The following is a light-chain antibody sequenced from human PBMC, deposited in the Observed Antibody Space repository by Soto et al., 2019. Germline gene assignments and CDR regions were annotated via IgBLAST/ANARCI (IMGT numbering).Light chain of an antibody. CDR1: SNDVGGYNY. Sequence: QSALTQPSSVSGSPGQSITISCTGTSNDVGGYNYVSWYQQHPGKAPKLVIYEVSHRPSGISDRFSGSKSGNTASLTIAGRQVEDEAEYYCSSYTTSRPYVFGPGTKLTVL. CDR2: EVS. CDR3: SSYTTSRPYV. V-gene: IGLV2-14*01. J-gene: IGLJ1*01.